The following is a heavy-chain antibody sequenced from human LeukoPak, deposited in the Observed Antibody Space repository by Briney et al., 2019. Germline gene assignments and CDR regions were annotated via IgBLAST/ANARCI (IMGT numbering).Heavy chain of an antibody. CDR1: GYTFSGHY. V-gene: IGHV1-2*02. Sequence: ASVKVSCKASGYTFSGHYMHWVRQAPGQGLEGMGWINPNTGGTHYAQKFQGRVTMTRDTSISTAYMELRTLTSDDTAVYYCARSYYGSGSEDYWGQGTLVTVSS. CDR3: ARSYYGSGSEDY. CDR2: INPNTGGT. J-gene: IGHJ4*02. D-gene: IGHD3-10*01.